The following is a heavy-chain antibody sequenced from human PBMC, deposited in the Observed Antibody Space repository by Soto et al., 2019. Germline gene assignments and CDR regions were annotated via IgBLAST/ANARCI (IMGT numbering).Heavy chain of an antibody. D-gene: IGHD7-27*01. Sequence: QITLKESGPTLVKPTQTLTLTCTFSGFSLSTSGVGVGWIRQPPGKALEWLALIYWDDDKRYSPSLKSRLTITKDTSKNQVVLTMTNMAPVDTATYYCAHSLIPNWGSRGAFDYWGQGTLVTVSS. CDR3: AHSLIPNWGSRGAFDY. J-gene: IGHJ4*02. V-gene: IGHV2-5*02. CDR1: GFSLSTSGVG. CDR2: IYWDDDK.